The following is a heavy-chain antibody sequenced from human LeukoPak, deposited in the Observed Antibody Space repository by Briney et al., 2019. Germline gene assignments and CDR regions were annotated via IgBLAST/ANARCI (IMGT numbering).Heavy chain of an antibody. V-gene: IGHV3-66*02. CDR2: LYSDGTT. Sequence: PGGSLRLSCAASGFTVSNNFMSWVRQAPAKGLEWVSILYSDGTTLYSDSVKGRFSISRDNSKNTLCLHMSNLRTEDTAVYYCARGLNTVTQIMTYWGQGTLVTVSS. D-gene: IGHD4-17*01. J-gene: IGHJ4*02. CDR1: GFTVSNNF. CDR3: ARGLNTVTQIMTY.